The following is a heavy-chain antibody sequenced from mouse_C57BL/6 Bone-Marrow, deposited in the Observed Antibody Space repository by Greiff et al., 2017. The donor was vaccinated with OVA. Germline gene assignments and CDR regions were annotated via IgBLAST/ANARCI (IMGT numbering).Heavy chain of an antibody. CDR1: GYTFTDYY. CDR3: ARGGGYYGSSYRGYAMDY. Sequence: EVQLQQSGHVLVKPGASVKMSCKASGYTFTDYYMNWVKQSHGKSLEWIGVINPYNGGTSYNQKFKGKATLTVDKSSSTAYMELNSLTSEDSAVYYCARGGGYYGSSYRGYAMDYWGQGTSVTVSS. V-gene: IGHV1-19*01. J-gene: IGHJ4*01. D-gene: IGHD1-1*01. CDR2: INPYNGGT.